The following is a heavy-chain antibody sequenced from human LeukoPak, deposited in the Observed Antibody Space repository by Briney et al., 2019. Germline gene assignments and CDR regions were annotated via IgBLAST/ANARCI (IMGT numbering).Heavy chain of an antibody. D-gene: IGHD6-19*01. CDR2: IKDKTDGGPT. CDR1: GFTFSNAW. Sequence: PGGSLRLSCAASGFTFSNAWMSWVRQAPGKGLEWVGRIKDKTDGGPTDYAAPVKGRFTISRDDSKNTLYLQMNSLRAEDTAVYYCAKDPAVAGTADYFQHWGQGTLVTVSS. V-gene: IGHV3-15*01. CDR3: AKDPAVAGTADYFQH. J-gene: IGHJ1*01.